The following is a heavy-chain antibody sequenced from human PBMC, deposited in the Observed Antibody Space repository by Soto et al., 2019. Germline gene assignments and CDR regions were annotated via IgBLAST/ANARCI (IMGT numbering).Heavy chain of an antibody. V-gene: IGHV3-53*01. Sequence: GGSLRLSCAASGFTVSSNFMNWVRQAPGKGLEWVSVIYSGGGSTYYADSVKGRFTISRDDSKNTLYLQMNNLRTEDTAVYYCARYRMGSSGPAYLCHGTLVTSPQ. D-gene: IGHD3-22*01. CDR2: IYSGGGST. CDR1: GFTVSSNF. J-gene: IGHJ4*01. CDR3: ARYRMGSSGPAY.